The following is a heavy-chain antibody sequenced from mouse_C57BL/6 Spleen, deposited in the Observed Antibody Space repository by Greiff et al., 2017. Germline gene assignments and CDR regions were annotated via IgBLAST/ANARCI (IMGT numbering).Heavy chain of an antibody. D-gene: IGHD2-5*01. J-gene: IGHJ4*01. CDR1: GFSLTSYG. CDR3: AKPRSNYDFGAMDY. V-gene: IGHV2-3*01. CDR2: IWGDGST. Sequence: VKLMESGPGLVAPSQSLSITCTVSGFSLTSYGVSWVRQPPGTGLEWLGVIWGDGSTNYHSALISRLSISKDNSKSQVFLKLNSLQTDDTATYYCAKPRSNYDFGAMDYWGQGTSVTVSS.